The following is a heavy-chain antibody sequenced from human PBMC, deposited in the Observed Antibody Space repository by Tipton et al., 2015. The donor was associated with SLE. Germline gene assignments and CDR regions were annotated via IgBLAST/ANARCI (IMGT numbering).Heavy chain of an antibody. CDR3: ARAWGVKGEYFDF. V-gene: IGHV4-59*12. J-gene: IGHJ4*02. Sequence: TLSLTCTVSGGSITNYYWSWIRQSPGKGLEFIAYMHYSGSTYYNPSLKSRVTMSVDTSNNQFSLKLSSVTAADTAVYYCARAWGVKGEYFDFWGQGTLVTVSS. CDR1: GGSITNYY. CDR2: MHYSGST. D-gene: IGHD3-10*01.